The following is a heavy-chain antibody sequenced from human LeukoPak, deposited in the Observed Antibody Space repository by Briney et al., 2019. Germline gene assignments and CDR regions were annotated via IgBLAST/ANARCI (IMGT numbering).Heavy chain of an antibody. Sequence: SETLSLTCAVYGGSFSGYYWSWIRQPPGKGLEWIGEINHSGSTNYNPSLKSRVTISVDTSKSQFSLKLSSVTAADTAVYYCASNLGSSGWYYFDYWGQGTLVTVSS. V-gene: IGHV4-34*01. J-gene: IGHJ4*02. D-gene: IGHD6-19*01. CDR1: GGSFSGYY. CDR3: ASNLGSSGWYYFDY. CDR2: INHSGST.